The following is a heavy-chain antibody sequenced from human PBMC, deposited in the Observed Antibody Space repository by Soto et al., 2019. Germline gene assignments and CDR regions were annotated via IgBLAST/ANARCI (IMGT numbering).Heavy chain of an antibody. CDR2: MNPNSGNT. CDR3: ARGVGFAGDYYGMDV. D-gene: IGHD4-17*01. J-gene: IGHJ6*02. Sequence: SVKVSCKASGYTFTSYDINWVRQATGQGLEWMGWMNPNSGNTGYAQKFQGRVTMTRNTSISTAYMELSSLRSEDTAVYYCARGVGFAGDYYGMDVWGQGTTVTVSS. V-gene: IGHV1-8*01. CDR1: GYTFTSYD.